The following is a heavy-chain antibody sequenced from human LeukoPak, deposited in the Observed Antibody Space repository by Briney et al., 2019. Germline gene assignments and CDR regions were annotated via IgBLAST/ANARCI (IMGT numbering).Heavy chain of an antibody. CDR1: GFTFSSYW. CDR2: IKQDGSEK. V-gene: IGHV3-7*01. J-gene: IGHJ4*02. D-gene: IGHD6-13*01. Sequence: GGSLRLSCAASGFTFSSYWMSWVRQAPGKGLERVANIKQDGSEKYYVDSVKGRFTISRDNAKNSLYLQMNSLRAEDTAVYYCAREPISSIAAAGTDYWGQGTLVTVSS. CDR3: AREPISSIAAAGTDY.